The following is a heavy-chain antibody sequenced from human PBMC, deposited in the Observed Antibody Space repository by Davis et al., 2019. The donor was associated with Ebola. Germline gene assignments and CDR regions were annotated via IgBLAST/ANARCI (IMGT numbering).Heavy chain of an antibody. CDR3: ARGGYYGSSGYSHAAFDI. D-gene: IGHD3-22*01. J-gene: IGHJ3*02. CDR2: ISSSSNYI. Sequence: GGSLRLSCSASGFTFSSYAMHWVRQAPGKGLEWVSFISSSSNYIYYADSVKVRFTTSRDNAKNSLYLQMNSLRAEDTAVYHCARGGYYGSSGYSHAAFDIWGQGTMVTVSS. V-gene: IGHV3-21*01. CDR1: GFTFSSYA.